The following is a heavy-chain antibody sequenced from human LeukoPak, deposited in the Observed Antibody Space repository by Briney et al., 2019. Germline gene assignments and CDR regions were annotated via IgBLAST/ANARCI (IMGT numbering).Heavy chain of an antibody. CDR2: ITSNVGST. CDR3: VKEISGYYAY. Sequence: GGSLRLSCSASGFTFSSYPMHWVRQAPGKGLEYVSAITSNVGSTYYADSVKGRFTISRDNSKNTLSLQMSSLRAEDTAVYYCVKEISGYYAYWGQGTLVTVSS. V-gene: IGHV3-64D*06. J-gene: IGHJ4*02. D-gene: IGHD3-22*01. CDR1: GFTFSSYP.